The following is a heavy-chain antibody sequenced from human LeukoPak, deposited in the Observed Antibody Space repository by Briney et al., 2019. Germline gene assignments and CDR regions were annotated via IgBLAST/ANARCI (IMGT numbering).Heavy chain of an antibody. J-gene: IGHJ4*02. V-gene: IGHV4-59*08. CDR1: GGSISSYY. Sequence: SETLSLTCTVSGGSISSYYWSWIRQPPGKGLEWIGYIYYNGSTNYNPSLKSRVTISVDTSKNQFSLKLSSVTAADTAVYYCARLNVGATTSFDYWGQGTLVTVSS. CDR3: ARLNVGATTSFDY. D-gene: IGHD1-26*01. CDR2: IYYNGST.